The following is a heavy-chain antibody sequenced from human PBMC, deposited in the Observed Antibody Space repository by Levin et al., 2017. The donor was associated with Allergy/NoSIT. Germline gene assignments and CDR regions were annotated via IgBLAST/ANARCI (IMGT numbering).Heavy chain of an antibody. CDR2: ISPSGGST. J-gene: IGHJ4*01. D-gene: IGHD6-25*01. CDR1: RFTFSNYA. V-gene: IGHV3-23*01. Sequence: AGGSLRLSCAASRFTFSNYAMSWVRQAPGKGLEWVSAISPSGGSTYYADSVKGRYTISRDNSKSTLYLQMRSLKAEDTAVFYCAKGGVAAADTPNWCHGTLVTVSS. CDR3: AKGGVAAADTPN.